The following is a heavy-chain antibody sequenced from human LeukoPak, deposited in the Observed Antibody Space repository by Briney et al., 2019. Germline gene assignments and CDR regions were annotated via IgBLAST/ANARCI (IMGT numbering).Heavy chain of an antibody. CDR2: INPSGGST. Sequence: ASVKVSCKASGYTFTSYYMHWVRQAPGQGLEWMGTINPSGGSTSYAQKFQGRVTMTRDTSTSTVYMELSSLRSEDTAVYYCARDTAKYSFRTIGYYGMDVWGQGTTVTVSS. CDR3: ARDTAKYSFRTIGYYGMDV. V-gene: IGHV1-46*01. D-gene: IGHD5-18*01. CDR1: GYTFTSYY. J-gene: IGHJ6*02.